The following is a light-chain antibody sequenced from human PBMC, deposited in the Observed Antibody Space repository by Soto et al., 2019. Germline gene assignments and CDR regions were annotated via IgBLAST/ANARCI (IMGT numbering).Light chain of an antibody. J-gene: IGKJ1*01. Sequence: DIQMTQSPSTLSASVGDRVTITCRASESISSGLAWYQQKPGKAPNLLIYKASTLESGVPSRFSGSGSGTEFTLTISSLQPDDFTTYYCQQHNAYSRMFGQGTKVEIK. CDR2: KAS. CDR1: ESISSG. V-gene: IGKV1-5*03. CDR3: QQHNAYSRM.